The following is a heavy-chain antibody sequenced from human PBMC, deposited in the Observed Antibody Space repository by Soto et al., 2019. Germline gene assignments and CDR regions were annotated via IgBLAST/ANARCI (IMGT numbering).Heavy chain of an antibody. CDR1: GFTFSSYA. D-gene: IGHD2-8*01. V-gene: IGHV3-30-3*01. Sequence: GGSLRLSCAASGFTFSSYAMHWVRQAPGKGLEWVAVISYDGSNKYYADSVKGRFTISRDNSKNTLYLQMNSLRAEDTAVYYCARDRGYCTNGVCYSAEYFQHWGQGTLVTVSS. CDR2: ISYDGSNK. CDR3: ARDRGYCTNGVCYSAEYFQH. J-gene: IGHJ1*01.